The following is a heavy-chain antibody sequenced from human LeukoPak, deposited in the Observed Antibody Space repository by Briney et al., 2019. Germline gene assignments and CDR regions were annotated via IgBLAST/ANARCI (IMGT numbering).Heavy chain of an antibody. J-gene: IGHJ4*02. Sequence: GGSLRLSCAASGFTFSSYEMNWVRQAPGKGLEWVSYVSASGSGSTTYYADSVKGRFTISRDNAKNSLDLQMDSLRAEDTAAYYCVRDGGDSWGQGTLVTVSS. CDR3: VRDGGDS. V-gene: IGHV3-48*03. D-gene: IGHD3-16*01. CDR2: VSASGSGSTT. CDR1: GFTFSSYE.